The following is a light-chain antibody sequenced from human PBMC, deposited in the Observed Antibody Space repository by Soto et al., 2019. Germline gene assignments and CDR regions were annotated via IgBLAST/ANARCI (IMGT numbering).Light chain of an antibody. CDR1: ESVSSK. J-gene: IGKJ5*01. Sequence: EIVMTQSPATLSVSPGERATLSCRASESVSSKLVWYQKKPGQAPRLLIHDASTRATGIPARFSGSGSGTDFTLTISSLQSEDFAVYYCQQYSSSPITFGQGTRLEIK. V-gene: IGKV3-15*01. CDR2: DAS. CDR3: QQYSSSPIT.